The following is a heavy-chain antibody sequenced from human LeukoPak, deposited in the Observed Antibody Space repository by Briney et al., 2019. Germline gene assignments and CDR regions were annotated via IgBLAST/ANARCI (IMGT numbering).Heavy chain of an antibody. CDR1: GGTFSSYD. D-gene: IGHD3-22*01. J-gene: IGHJ4*02. Sequence: ASVKVSCKASGGTFSSYDISWVRQAPGQGLEWMGWISAYNGNTNYAQKLQGRVTMTTDTSTSTAYMELRSLRSDDTAVYYCARSHYYDSSGYYFFDYWGQGTLVTVSS. V-gene: IGHV1-18*01. CDR2: ISAYNGNT. CDR3: ARSHYYDSSGYYFFDY.